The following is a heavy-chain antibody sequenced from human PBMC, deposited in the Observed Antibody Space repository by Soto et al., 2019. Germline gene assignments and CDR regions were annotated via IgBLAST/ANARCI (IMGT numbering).Heavy chain of an antibody. CDR2: IYWDDDK. CDR1: GFSLNTRRVG. D-gene: IGHD6-13*01. J-gene: IGHJ5*02. CDR3: ARRFSSRDNWFDP. V-gene: IGHV2-5*02. Sequence: QITLRESGPTLVKPTQTLTLTCSVSGFSLNTRRVGVGWLRQPPGKALEWLALIYWDDDKRYSPSLKSRLTNPKETSKNQGVLTITQMGPVDTATLYCARRFSSRDNWFDPWGQGNLVTVS.